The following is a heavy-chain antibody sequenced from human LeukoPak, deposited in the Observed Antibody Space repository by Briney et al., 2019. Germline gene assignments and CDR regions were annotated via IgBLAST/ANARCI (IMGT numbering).Heavy chain of an antibody. Sequence: ASVKVSCKASGYTFTNCGISWVRQAPGQGLEWMGWISAYNGNTVYAQKLQGRVTMTTDTSTSTAYMELRSLRSDDTAVYYCARDRWSSSASAAPDDYWGQGTLVSVSS. CDR2: ISAYNGNT. D-gene: IGHD3-3*01. V-gene: IGHV1-18*01. J-gene: IGHJ4*02. CDR1: GYTFTNCG. CDR3: ARDRWSSSASAAPDDY.